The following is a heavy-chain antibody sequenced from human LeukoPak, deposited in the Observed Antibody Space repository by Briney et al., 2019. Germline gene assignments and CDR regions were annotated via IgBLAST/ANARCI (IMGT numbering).Heavy chain of an antibody. CDR1: GLSFSGQW. D-gene: IGHD1/OR15-1a*01. Sequence: GESLKISCTAFGLSFSGQWMNWVRQSPGQGLEWVANIKYDGSEKYYVDSVKGRFTISREDAKNSLSLQMDSVRPEDTAVYYCAFNNNFKYWGQGTLVIVSS. CDR3: AFNNNFKY. V-gene: IGHV3-7*01. CDR2: IKYDGSEK. J-gene: IGHJ4*02.